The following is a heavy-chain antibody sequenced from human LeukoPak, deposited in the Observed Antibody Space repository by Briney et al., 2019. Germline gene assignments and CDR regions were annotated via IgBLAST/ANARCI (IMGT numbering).Heavy chain of an antibody. V-gene: IGHV3-23*01. CDR2: ISGGADST. CDR3: ARDEYYDTSGYYGYYFDF. Sequence: GGSLRLSCVMSGFTFSRHAMNWVRQAPGKGLEWVSAISGGADSTFYSDSVQGRFTISRDNYENTLYLQMNSLKAEDTAVYYCARDEYYDTSGYYGYYFDFCGHGTLVTVSS. J-gene: IGHJ4*01. D-gene: IGHD3-22*01. CDR1: GFTFSRHA.